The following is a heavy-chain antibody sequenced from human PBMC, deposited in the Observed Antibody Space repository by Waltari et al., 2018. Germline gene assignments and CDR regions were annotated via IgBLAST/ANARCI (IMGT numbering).Heavy chain of an antibody. V-gene: IGHV3-7*01. CDR1: GMTFSNYW. CDR2: RKQDGSEK. Sequence: EVQLVESGGGSVQPGGSLRLSCAASGMTFSNYWMNWVRQAPGKGLEWVANRKQDGSEKNYVDSVEGRFSIARDNAQNSLYLQMNSLRAEDTAIYYCVTGLTTVTAKDYFEHWGQGALVTVSS. D-gene: IGHD4-17*01. J-gene: IGHJ4*02. CDR3: VTGLTTVTAKDYFEH.